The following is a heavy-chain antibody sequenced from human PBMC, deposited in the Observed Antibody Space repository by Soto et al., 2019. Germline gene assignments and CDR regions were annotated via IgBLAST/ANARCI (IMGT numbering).Heavy chain of an antibody. CDR1: GYSFTSYW. CDR3: ARQWGYDFWSGYSNWFDP. D-gene: IGHD3-3*01. V-gene: IGHV5-51*01. CDR2: IYPGDSDT. J-gene: IGHJ5*02. Sequence: GESLKISCKGSGYSFTSYWIGWVRQMPGKGLEWMGIIYPGDSDTRYSPSFQGQVTISADKSIGTAYLQWSSLKASDTAMYYCARQWGYDFWSGYSNWFDPWGQGTLVTVSS.